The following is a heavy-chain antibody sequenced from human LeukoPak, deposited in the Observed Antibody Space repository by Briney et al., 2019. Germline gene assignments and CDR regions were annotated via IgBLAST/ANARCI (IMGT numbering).Heavy chain of an antibody. D-gene: IGHD6-19*01. CDR3: ASVLSSGWWFGDFGAFDI. CDR1: GYTFTGYY. CDR2: INPNSGGT. V-gene: IGHV1-2*02. Sequence: ASVKVSCKASGYTFTGYYMHWVRQAPGQGLEWMGWINPNSGGTNYAQKFQGRVTMTRDTSISTAYMELSRLRSDDTAVYYCASVLSSGWWFGDFGAFDIWGQGTMVTVSS. J-gene: IGHJ3*02.